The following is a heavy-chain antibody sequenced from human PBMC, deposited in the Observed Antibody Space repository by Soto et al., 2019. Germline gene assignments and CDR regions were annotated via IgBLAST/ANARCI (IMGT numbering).Heavy chain of an antibody. CDR3: ARAAGCSGGSCYAVFDF. Sequence: VQLVQSGAEVKKPGASVKVSCKASGYTFTSYYIHWVRQAPGQGLEWMGVINPGGGSTGYAQKCEGRVTRTRDKYTSKVYMELSSLRSEDTAVYYCARAAGCSGGSCYAVFDFWGQGTLVTVSS. CDR1: GYTFTSYY. CDR2: INPGGGST. D-gene: IGHD2-15*01. V-gene: IGHV1-46*01. J-gene: IGHJ4*02.